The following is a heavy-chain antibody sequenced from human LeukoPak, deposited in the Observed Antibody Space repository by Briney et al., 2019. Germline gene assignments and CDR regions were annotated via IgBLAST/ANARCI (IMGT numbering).Heavy chain of an antibody. CDR3: TRVPNSSSSFYFDY. CDR1: GFTFGDYA. D-gene: IGHD6-6*01. Sequence: GGSLSLSCTASGFTFGDYAMSWVRQAPGKGREWVGFIRSKAYGGTTEYAASVKGRFTISRDDSKSIAYLQMNSLKTEDAAVYYCTRVPNSSSSFYFDYWGQGTLVTVSS. J-gene: IGHJ4*02. CDR2: IRSKAYGGTT. V-gene: IGHV3-49*04.